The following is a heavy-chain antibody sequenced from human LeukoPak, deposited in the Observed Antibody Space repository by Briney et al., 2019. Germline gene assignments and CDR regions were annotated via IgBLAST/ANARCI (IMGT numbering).Heavy chain of an antibody. CDR3: AREDGTFDY. D-gene: IGHD1-1*01. CDR1: GFTFTSYW. CDR2: IKPDGDT. J-gene: IGHJ4*02. V-gene: IGHV3-7*01. Sequence: PGGSLRLSCAASGFTFTSYWMNWVRQGPGKGLEWVANIKPDGDTYYVDSAKGRFTISRDNAKNSLYLQMNSLRAEDTAVYYCAREDGTFDYWGQGALVTVSS.